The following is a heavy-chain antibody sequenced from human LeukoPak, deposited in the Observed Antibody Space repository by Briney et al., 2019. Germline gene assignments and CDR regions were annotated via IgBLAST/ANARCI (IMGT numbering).Heavy chain of an antibody. CDR2: IIPIFGTA. V-gene: IGHV1-69*05. CDR3: AMTTGGDFWSGYNFDY. J-gene: IGHJ4*02. Sequence: SVKLSCKASGGTFSSYAISWVRQAPGQGLEWMGGIIPIFGTANYAQKFQGRVTITTDESTSTAYMELSSLRSEDTAVYYCAMTTGGDFWSGYNFDYWGQGTLVTVSS. CDR1: GGTFSSYA. D-gene: IGHD3-3*01.